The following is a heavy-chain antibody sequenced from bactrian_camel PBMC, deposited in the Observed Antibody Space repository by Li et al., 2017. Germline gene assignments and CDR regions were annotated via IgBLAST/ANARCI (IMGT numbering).Heavy chain of an antibody. CDR1: GYTSSSAYYC. D-gene: IGHD2*01. V-gene: IGHV3S1*01. CDR2: IYTGWGAT. J-gene: IGHJ4*01. Sequence: QLVESGGGSVQAGGSLRLSCARSGYTSSSAYYCLAWFRQAPGKGRERVAQIYTGWGATSYADSVKGRFTVARDNAKSMVYLQMERLKSEDTALYYCTTRISECVYYTSSDGCYSHRGQGTQVTVS.